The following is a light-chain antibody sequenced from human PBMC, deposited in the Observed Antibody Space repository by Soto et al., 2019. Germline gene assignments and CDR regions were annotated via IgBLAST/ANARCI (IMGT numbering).Light chain of an antibody. Sequence: QSVLTQPASVSGSPGQTITISCTGTSSDVGVYNYVSWYQHDPGKVPKLIIFGVGERPSGISDRFSGSKSGNTASLTISGLQAEDEAEYYCSSFTSRDIYVFGTGTKLTVL. J-gene: IGLJ1*01. V-gene: IGLV2-14*01. CDR1: SSDVGVYNY. CDR3: SSFTSRDIYV. CDR2: GVG.